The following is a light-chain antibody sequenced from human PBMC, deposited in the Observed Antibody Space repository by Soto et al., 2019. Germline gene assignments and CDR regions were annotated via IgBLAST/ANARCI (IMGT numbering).Light chain of an antibody. CDR3: SSYAGSNIWV. Sequence: QSALTQPPSASGSPGQSVTISCTGTSSDVGAYNYVSWYQQYPGKAPKLMIYEVSNRPSGVPDRFSGSKSGKTASLTVSGLQAEDEADYYCSSYAGSNIWVFGGGTKVTVL. V-gene: IGLV2-8*01. CDR2: EVS. J-gene: IGLJ3*02. CDR1: SSDVGAYNY.